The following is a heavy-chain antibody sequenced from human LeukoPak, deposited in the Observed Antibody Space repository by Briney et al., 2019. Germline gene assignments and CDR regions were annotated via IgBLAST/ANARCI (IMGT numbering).Heavy chain of an antibody. CDR2: IYYTGST. V-gene: IGHV4-39*01. CDR1: GGSIRSSSYY. J-gene: IGHJ4*02. CDR3: ARHAGSYYTYNFDY. D-gene: IGHD3-22*01. Sequence: SETLSLTCTVSGGSIRSSSYYWGWIRQPPGKGLEWIGSIYYTGSTNYKPSLRSRVTISVDTSKNQFSLKLSSVTAADTAVYYCARHAGSYYTYNFDYWGQGTLVTVSS.